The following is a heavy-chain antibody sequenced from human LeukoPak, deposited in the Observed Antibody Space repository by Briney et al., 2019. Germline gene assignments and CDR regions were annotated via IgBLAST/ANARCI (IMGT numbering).Heavy chain of an antibody. CDR1: GYSFTTYY. V-gene: IGHV1-46*01. J-gene: IGHJ3*01. CDR2: INPSGGAT. D-gene: IGHD3-22*01. Sequence: ASVKVSCKASGYSFTTYYIHWVRQTPGQGLEWMAIINPSGGATSHTQKFQGRVTMTRDTSTTTVYMELSSLRSEDTAVYYCARYDSYSSDGFDVWGQGTLVTVSS. CDR3: ARYDSYSSDGFDV.